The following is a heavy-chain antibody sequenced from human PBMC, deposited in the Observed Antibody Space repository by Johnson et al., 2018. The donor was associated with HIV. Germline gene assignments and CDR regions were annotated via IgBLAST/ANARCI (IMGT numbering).Heavy chain of an antibody. Sequence: EVQLMESGGGLVQPGGSLRLSCAASGFTFSSYWMSWVRQAPGKGLEWVANIKQDGSEKYYVDSVKGRFTISRDNAKNSLYLQMNSLRAEDTALYYFARDLVVGIGWFVRRTPGEVDAFDIWGQGTMVTVSS. D-gene: IGHD3-10*01. CDR3: ARDLVVGIGWFVRRTPGEVDAFDI. CDR2: IKQDGSEK. J-gene: IGHJ3*02. V-gene: IGHV3-7*01. CDR1: GFTFSSYW.